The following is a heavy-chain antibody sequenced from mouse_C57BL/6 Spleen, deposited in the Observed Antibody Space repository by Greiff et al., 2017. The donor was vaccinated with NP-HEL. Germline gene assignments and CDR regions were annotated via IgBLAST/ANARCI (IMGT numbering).Heavy chain of an antibody. J-gene: IGHJ2*01. CDR1: GFTFSDYY. CDR3: ARDEGTGTWDY. Sequence: VPLVESEGGLVQPGSSMKLSCTASGFTFSDYYMAWVRQVPEKGLEWVANINYDGSSTYYLDSLKSRFIISRDNAKNILYLQMSSLKSEDTATYYCARDEGTGTWDYWGQGTTLTVSS. CDR2: INYDGSST. D-gene: IGHD4-1*01. V-gene: IGHV5-16*01.